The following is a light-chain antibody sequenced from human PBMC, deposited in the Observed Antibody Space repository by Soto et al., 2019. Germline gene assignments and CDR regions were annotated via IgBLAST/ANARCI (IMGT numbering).Light chain of an antibody. J-gene: IGKJ5*01. CDR2: GAY. V-gene: IGKV3-15*01. Sequence: IVKRNGPATLSMPQGGRVTASSSASQSVSSYLAWYQQNPGQAPRLLISGAYTRATGIPDRFSGSGSGTEFTLTISSLQSEDFAVYYCQQYRKWPSCTFGQGTRLEIK. CDR3: QQYRKWPSCT. CDR1: QSVSSY.